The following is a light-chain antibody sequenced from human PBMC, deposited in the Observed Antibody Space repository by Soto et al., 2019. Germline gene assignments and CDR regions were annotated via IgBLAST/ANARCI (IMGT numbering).Light chain of an antibody. J-gene: IGKJ1*01. CDR2: GVS. CDR3: QQYETSLPWT. Sequence: EIVLTQSPGTLSLFPGERATLSCRASQSVSSTYLAWYQQKPGQAPRLLIYGVSSMATGIPDRFSGSGSGTDFTLTISRLEPEDFAVYYCQQYETSLPWTFGQGTKV. V-gene: IGKV3-20*01. CDR1: QSVSSTY.